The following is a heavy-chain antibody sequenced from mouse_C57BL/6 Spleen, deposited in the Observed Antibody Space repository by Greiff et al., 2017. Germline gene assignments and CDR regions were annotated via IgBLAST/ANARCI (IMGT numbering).Heavy chain of an antibody. CDR2: IYPGDGYT. D-gene: IGHD1-1*01. J-gene: IGHJ3*01. Sequence: VKLVESGPELVKPGASVKISCKASGYAFSSSWMNWVKQRPGKGLEWIGRIYPGDGYTNYNGKFKGKATLTADKSSSTAYMQLSSLTSEDSAVXFCARSLDYGIPFAYWGQGTLVTVSA. CDR3: ARSLDYGIPFAY. V-gene: IGHV1-82*01. CDR1: GYAFSSSW.